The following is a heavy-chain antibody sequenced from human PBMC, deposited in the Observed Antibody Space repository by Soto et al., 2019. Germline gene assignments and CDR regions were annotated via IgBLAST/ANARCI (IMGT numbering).Heavy chain of an antibody. CDR2: IIPIFGTA. CDR1: GGTFSSYA. V-gene: IGHV1-69*06. Sequence: SVKVSCKASGGTFSSYAISWVRQAPGQGLEWMGGIIPIFGTANYAQKFQGRVTITADKSTSTAYMELSSLRSEDTAVYYCARSDSSGYYSGFDPWGRGTLVTVSS. J-gene: IGHJ5*02. D-gene: IGHD3-22*01. CDR3: ARSDSSGYYSGFDP.